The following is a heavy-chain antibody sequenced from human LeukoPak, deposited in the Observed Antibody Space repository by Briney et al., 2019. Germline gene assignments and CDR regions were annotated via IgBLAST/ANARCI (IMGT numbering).Heavy chain of an antibody. CDR1: GFTFSSYA. J-gene: IGHJ4*02. V-gene: IGHV3-23*01. CDR3: AKGRDGYENFYFDY. D-gene: IGHD5-24*01. Sequence: GGSLRLSCAASGFTFSSYAMSWVRQAPGKGLEWVSAINGSGGSTYYADSVRGRFTISRDNAKNTLYLQMNSLRAEDTAVYYCAKGRDGYENFYFDYWGQGTLVTVSS. CDR2: INGSGGST.